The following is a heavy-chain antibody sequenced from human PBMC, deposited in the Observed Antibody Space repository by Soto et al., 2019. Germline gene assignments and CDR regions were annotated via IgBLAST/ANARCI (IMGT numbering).Heavy chain of an antibody. Sequence: GGSLRLSCAASGFTFSSYAMSWVRQAPGKGLEWVSAISGSGGSTYYADSVKGRFTISRDNSKNTLYLQMNSLRAEDTAVYYCAKGAYCGGDCYYYYYYGMDVWGQGTTVTVSS. CDR2: ISGSGGST. D-gene: IGHD2-21*02. J-gene: IGHJ6*02. CDR1: GFTFSSYA. V-gene: IGHV3-23*01. CDR3: AKGAYCGGDCYYYYYYGMDV.